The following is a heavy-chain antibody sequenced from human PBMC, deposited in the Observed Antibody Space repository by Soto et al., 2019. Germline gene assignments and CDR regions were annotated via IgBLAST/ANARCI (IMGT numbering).Heavy chain of an antibody. CDR2: ISSSSSYI. CDR1: GFTFSSYS. V-gene: IGHV3-21*01. D-gene: IGHD3-16*01. J-gene: IGHJ6*03. CDR3: ARGSGEGEMYYYYYYMDV. Sequence: GGSLRLSCAAPGFTFSSYSMNWVRQAPGKGLEWVSSISSSSSYIYYADSVKGRFTISRDNAKNSLYLQMNSLRAEDTAVYYCARGSGEGEMYYYYYYMDVWGKGATVTVSS.